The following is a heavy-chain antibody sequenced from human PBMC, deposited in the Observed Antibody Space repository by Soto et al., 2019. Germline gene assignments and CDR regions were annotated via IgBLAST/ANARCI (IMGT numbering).Heavy chain of an antibody. J-gene: IGHJ4*02. Sequence: PGGSLRLSCAASGFTFSNYGMHWVRQAPGKGLEWVAVIWYDGNNKYYVDSVKGRFTISRDNAKNSLYLQMNSLRAEDTAVYYCARVEWLIDGLDYWGQGTLVTVSS. CDR3: ARVEWLIDGLDY. CDR2: IWYDGNNK. CDR1: GFTFSNYG. D-gene: IGHD3-3*01. V-gene: IGHV3-33*01.